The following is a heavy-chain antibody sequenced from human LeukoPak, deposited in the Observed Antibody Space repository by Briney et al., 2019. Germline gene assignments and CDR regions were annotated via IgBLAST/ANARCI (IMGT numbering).Heavy chain of an antibody. CDR1: GFTFDDYG. Sequence: GGSLRLSCAASGFTFDDYGMSWVRQAPGKGLEWVSGINWNGGSTGYADSVKGRFTISRDNAKNSLYLQMNSLRAEDTALYYCARAPPMGYYGDYLRWFDYWGQGTLVTVSS. J-gene: IGHJ4*02. CDR2: INWNGGST. CDR3: ARAPPMGYYGDYLRWFDY. D-gene: IGHD4-17*01. V-gene: IGHV3-20*04.